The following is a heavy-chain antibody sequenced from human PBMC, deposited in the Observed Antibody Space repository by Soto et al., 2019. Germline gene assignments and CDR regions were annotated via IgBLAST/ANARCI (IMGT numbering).Heavy chain of an antibody. Sequence: EGSLRLSFAASGFTVSSVYMAWVRQAPGKGLEWISFLFSGASSYYEDSVKGLFTISRDNSKNTLSLEMSSLIVEDTAVYFCARDTYISGWYDXWGQGTLVTVSX. CDR3: ARDTYISGWYDX. V-gene: IGHV3-53*05. CDR1: GFTVSSVY. D-gene: IGHD6-19*01. CDR2: LFSGASS. J-gene: IGHJ5*01.